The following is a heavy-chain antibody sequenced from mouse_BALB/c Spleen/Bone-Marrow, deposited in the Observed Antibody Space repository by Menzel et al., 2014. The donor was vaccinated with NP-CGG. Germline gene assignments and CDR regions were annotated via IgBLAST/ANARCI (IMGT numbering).Heavy chain of an antibody. V-gene: IGHV4-1*02. J-gene: IGHJ2*01. D-gene: IGHD1-1*01. CDR2: INPESSTI. CDR3: ARLGYYGYFVD. CDR1: GFDFRRYW. Sequence: EVKLVESGGGLVQPGGSLKLSCAASGFDFRRYWMSWVRQAPGKGLEWIGEINPESSTINYTPSLKGKFIISRDNAKNTLYLQMSKVRSEDTALYYCARLGYYGYFVDLGQGTTLTVSS.